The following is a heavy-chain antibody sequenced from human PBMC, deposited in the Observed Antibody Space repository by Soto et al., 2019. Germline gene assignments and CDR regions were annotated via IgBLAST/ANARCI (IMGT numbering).Heavy chain of an antibody. CDR2: IYYSGST. V-gene: IGHV4-39*01. J-gene: IGHJ5*02. CDR1: GGSISSSSYY. Sequence: QLQLQESGPGLVKPSETLSLTCTVSGGSISSSSYYWGWIRQPPGKGLEWIGSIYYSGSTYYNPSLKSRVTISVDTSKNQFSLKLSSVTAADTAVYYCARPYSSSWYKNGAGYYNWFDPWGQGTLVTVSS. D-gene: IGHD6-13*01. CDR3: ARPYSSSWYKNGAGYYNWFDP.